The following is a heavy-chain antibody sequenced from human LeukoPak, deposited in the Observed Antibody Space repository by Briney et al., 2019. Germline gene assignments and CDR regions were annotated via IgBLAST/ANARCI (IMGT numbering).Heavy chain of an antibody. Sequence: GGSLRLSCAASGFTFSNYWMHWVRQAPGKGLVRVSRINNDGSSTNYADSVKGRFTISRDNAKNTLYLEMNSLRAEDTAVYYCARDSTVTTTGYMDVWGKGTTVTASS. V-gene: IGHV3-74*01. CDR1: GFTFSNYW. CDR3: ARDSTVTTTGYMDV. CDR2: INNDGSST. J-gene: IGHJ6*03. D-gene: IGHD4-17*01.